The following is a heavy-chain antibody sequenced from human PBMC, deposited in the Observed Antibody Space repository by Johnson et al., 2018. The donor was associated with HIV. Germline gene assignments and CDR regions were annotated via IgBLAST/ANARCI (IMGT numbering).Heavy chain of an antibody. D-gene: IGHD3-10*01. J-gene: IGHJ3*02. CDR2: ISYDGTIR. V-gene: IGHV3-30*19. CDR1: GFMFSRYG. Sequence: QVQLVESGGGVVQPGGSLRLSCAASGFMFSRYGMHWVRQAPGKGLEWVAFISYDGTIRYYADSVKGRFTISRDNSKNTLYLQTNSLRAEDTAVYYCARDRVWFGELYAFDIWGQGTMVTVSS. CDR3: ARDRVWFGELYAFDI.